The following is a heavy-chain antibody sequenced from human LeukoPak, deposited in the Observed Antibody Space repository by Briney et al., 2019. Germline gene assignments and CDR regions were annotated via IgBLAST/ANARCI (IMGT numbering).Heavy chain of an antibody. CDR3: ARRISGSFYS. D-gene: IGHD3-10*01. Sequence: SGPTLVKPTQTLTLTCTFSGFSLRASGVGVDWIRQPPGKAPEWLALFYWDDDKRYNPSLKSRLTVTKDISKNQVVLRMTNMDPVDTATYYCARRISGSFYSWGQGTLVTVSS. J-gene: IGHJ4*02. V-gene: IGHV2-5*02. CDR1: GFSLRASGVG. CDR2: FYWDDDK.